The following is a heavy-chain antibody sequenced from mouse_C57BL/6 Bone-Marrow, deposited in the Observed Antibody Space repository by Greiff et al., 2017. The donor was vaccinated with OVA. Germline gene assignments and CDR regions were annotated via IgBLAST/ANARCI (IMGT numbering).Heavy chain of an antibody. CDR2: IDPETGGT. CDR3: TRGPTNYYSKDY. Sequence: QVQLKESGAELVRPGASVTLSCKASGYTFTDYEMHWVKQTPVHGLEWIGAIDPETGGTAYNQKFKGKAILTADKSSSTAYMELRSLTSEDSAVYYCTRGPTNYYSKDYWGKGTTLTVSS. CDR1: GYTFTDYE. V-gene: IGHV1-15*01. D-gene: IGHD2-5*01. J-gene: IGHJ2*01.